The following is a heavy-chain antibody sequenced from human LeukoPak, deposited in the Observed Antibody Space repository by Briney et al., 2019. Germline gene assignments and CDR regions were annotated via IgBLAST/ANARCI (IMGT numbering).Heavy chain of an antibody. CDR2: ITHSGST. CDR3: ARVYGRFYYYYMDV. V-gene: IGHV4-39*07. D-gene: IGHD4-17*01. J-gene: IGHJ6*03. Sequence: SETLSLTCTVSGGSVSSSYYYWGWIRQPPGKGLEWIGEITHSGSTNYNPSLKSRVTISVDTSKNQFSLKLSSVTAADTAVYYCARVYGRFYYYYMDVWGKGTTVTISS. CDR1: GGSVSSSYYY.